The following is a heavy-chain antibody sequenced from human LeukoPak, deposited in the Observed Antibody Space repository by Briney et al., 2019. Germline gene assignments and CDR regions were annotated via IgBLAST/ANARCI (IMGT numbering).Heavy chain of an antibody. CDR3: AREVYGDPPDAFDI. V-gene: IGHV7-4-1*02. D-gene: IGHD4-17*01. CDR2: INTNTGNP. CDR1: GYTFTSYA. Sequence: ASVTVSCTASGYTFTSYAMNWVRQAPGQGLEWMGWINTNTGNPTYAQGFTGRFVFSLDTSVSTAYLQISSLKAEDTAVYYCAREVYGDPPDAFDIWGQGTMVTVSS. J-gene: IGHJ3*02.